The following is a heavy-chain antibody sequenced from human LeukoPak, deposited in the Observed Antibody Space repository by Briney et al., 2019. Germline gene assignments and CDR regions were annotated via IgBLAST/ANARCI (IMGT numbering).Heavy chain of an antibody. J-gene: IGHJ3*01. V-gene: IGHV3-23*01. D-gene: IGHD5-24*01. CDR2: ISSSGNNA. Sequence: PGGSLRLFCAVSGFTFRDAAMTWVRQAPGKGLEWVSLISSSGNNAYYADSVKGRFTISRDNSKNTLSLQMNSLRVEDTAIYYCAKDIQLSTWGLGTMVTVSS. CDR3: AKDIQLST. CDR1: GFTFRDAA.